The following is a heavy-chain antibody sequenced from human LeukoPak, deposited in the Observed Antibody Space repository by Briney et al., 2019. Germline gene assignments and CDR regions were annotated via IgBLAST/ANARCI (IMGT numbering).Heavy chain of an antibody. V-gene: IGHV4-34*01. CDR2: INHSGST. J-gene: IGHJ5*02. CDR1: GGXFSGYY. CDR3: AGRIAARPRGYWFDP. Sequence: SETLSLTCAVYGGXFSGYYWSWIRQPPGKGLEWSEEINHSGSTNYHPSLKSRGTISVDTSKNQFSLKVSSVTAAETAVYYCAGRIAARPRGYWFDPWGQGTLVTVSS. D-gene: IGHD6-6*01.